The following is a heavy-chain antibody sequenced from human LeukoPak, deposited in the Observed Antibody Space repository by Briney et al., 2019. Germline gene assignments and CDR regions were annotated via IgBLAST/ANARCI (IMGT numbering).Heavy chain of an antibody. CDR2: IDRSGERT. CDR1: GFTFSIHA. CDR3: TKDVQNDVVATDC. D-gene: IGHD2-15*01. Sequence: RGSLRHSCAASGFTFSIHAMTWVRQAPGKGLEWVSTIDRSGERTHYADSVKGRFTISRDNSRNALYLQMNSLRAEDTAIYYCTKDVQNDVVATDCWGQGALVTVSS. V-gene: IGHV3-23*01. J-gene: IGHJ4*02.